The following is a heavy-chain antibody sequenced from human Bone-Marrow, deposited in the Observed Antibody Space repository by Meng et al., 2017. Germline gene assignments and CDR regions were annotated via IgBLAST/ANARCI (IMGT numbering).Heavy chain of an antibody. CDR3: ARVDGEGYCSGGSCYSEGWFDP. CDR1: GGSISSSNW. CDR2: IYHSGST. V-gene: IGHV4-4*02. Sequence: HAQLEESGRGLVKPSGTLSLPCAASGGSISSSNWWSWVRQPPGKGLEWIGEIYHSGSTNYNPSLKSRVTISVDKSKNQFSPKLSSVTAADTAVYYCARVDGEGYCSGGSCYSEGWFDPWGQGTLVTVS. D-gene: IGHD2-15*01. J-gene: IGHJ5*02.